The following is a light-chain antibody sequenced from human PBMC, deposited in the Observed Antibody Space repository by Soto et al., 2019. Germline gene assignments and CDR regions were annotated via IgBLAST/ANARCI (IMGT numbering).Light chain of an antibody. CDR3: QQYNNWPRT. J-gene: IGKJ1*01. V-gene: IGKV3-15*01. CDR1: QSIDTN. Sequence: EIVMTQSPATLSVSPGERATLSCRATQSIDTNLAWYQQKSGQAPRLLISGASTRATAIPARFSGSGSGTEFTLTISSLQSEDFAVYYCQQYNNWPRTFGQGTKVDIK. CDR2: GAS.